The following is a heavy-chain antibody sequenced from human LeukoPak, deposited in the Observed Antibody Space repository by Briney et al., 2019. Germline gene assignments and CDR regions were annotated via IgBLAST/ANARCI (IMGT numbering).Heavy chain of an antibody. J-gene: IGHJ4*02. V-gene: IGHV1-69*01. CDR1: GGTFSSYA. CDR2: IIPIFGTA. CDR3: ARELRRELILDY. Sequence: SVKVSCKASGGTFSSYAISWVRQAPGQGLEWMGGIIPIFGTANYAQKFQGRVTITAGESTSTAYMELSSLRSEDTAVYYCARELRRELILDYWGQGTLVTVSS. D-gene: IGHD1-26*01.